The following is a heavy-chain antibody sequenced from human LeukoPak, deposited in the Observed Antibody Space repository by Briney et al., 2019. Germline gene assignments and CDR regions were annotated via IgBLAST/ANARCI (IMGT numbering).Heavy chain of an antibody. D-gene: IGHD4-11*01. CDR1: GFTFSNYA. V-gene: IGHV3-7*01. Sequence: GGSLRLSCAASGFTFSNYAMSWVRQAPGKGLEWVANMNEDGSEKYYMDSVKGRFTISRDNAKNSAYLQMNSLRVEDTAVYYCARSTAGLDYWGQGTLVTVSS. J-gene: IGHJ4*02. CDR2: MNEDGSEK. CDR3: ARSTAGLDY.